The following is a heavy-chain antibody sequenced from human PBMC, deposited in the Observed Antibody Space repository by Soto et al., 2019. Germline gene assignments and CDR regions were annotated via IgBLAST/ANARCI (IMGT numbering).Heavy chain of an antibody. J-gene: IGHJ5*02. V-gene: IGHV3-13*01. CDR3: ARGRSNDLVSSPPPMFDP. CDR1: GFNFETHD. CDR2: IGTLFDR. D-gene: IGHD1-1*01. Sequence: PGGSLRLSCVASGFNFETHDIHWVGQVTGKGLEWVAGIGTLFDRFYPDSVKGRFTISRENAKTSVFLQMNKLRTGDTGIYYCARGRSNDLVSSPPPMFDPRGQGTLVTVSS.